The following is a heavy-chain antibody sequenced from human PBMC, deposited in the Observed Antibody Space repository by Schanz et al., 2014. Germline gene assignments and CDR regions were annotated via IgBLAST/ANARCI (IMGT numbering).Heavy chain of an antibody. CDR1: GFTFSRYA. J-gene: IGHJ4*02. Sequence: QVQLVESGGGVVQPGRSVRLSCAASGFTFSRYAMHWVRQAPGKGLEWVAVISNDGSDEHYADSVKGRFTISRDNSKNTLYLQMNSLRAEDTAVYYCARGGAYRSPSPVFYFDYGGQGTLVTVSS. V-gene: IGHV3-30*04. CDR3: ARGGAYRSPSPVFYFDY. D-gene: IGHD6-6*01. CDR2: ISNDGSDE.